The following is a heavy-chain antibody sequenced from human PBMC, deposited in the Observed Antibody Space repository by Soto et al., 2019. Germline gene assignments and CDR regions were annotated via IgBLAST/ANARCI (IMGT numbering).Heavy chain of an antibody. CDR1: GYTFTNYG. J-gene: IGHJ4*02. D-gene: IGHD3-10*01. Sequence: ASVKGSCKASGYTFTNYGVTWVRQAPGQGLEWMGWITPYNGNTHYAQKVQGRVTMTTDTSTSTAYMELWSLRSDDTAVYYCARAGDYGSFYFFDYWGQGTLVTVSS. CDR3: ARAGDYGSFYFFDY. V-gene: IGHV1-18*01. CDR2: ITPYNGNT.